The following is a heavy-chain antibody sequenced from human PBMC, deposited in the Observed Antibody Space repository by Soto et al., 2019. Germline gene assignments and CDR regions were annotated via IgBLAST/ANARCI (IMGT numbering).Heavy chain of an antibody. CDR1: GGTFSSYA. Sequence: QVQLVQSGAEVKKPGSSVKVSCKASGGTFSSYAMSWVRQAPGQGLEWMGGIIPIFGTANYGQKFQGRVTITADEYTSTAYRELSSLSSEDTAEYYCASARPSIAARMGMDVRGQGTTVTVSS. D-gene: IGHD6-6*01. CDR3: ASARPSIAARMGMDV. V-gene: IGHV1-69*12. CDR2: IIPIFGTA. J-gene: IGHJ6*02.